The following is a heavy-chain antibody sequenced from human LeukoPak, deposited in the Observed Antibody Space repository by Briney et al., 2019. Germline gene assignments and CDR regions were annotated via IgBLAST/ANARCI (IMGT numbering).Heavy chain of an antibody. CDR1: GFTFTTYS. CDR2: ISSGSSAI. Sequence: PGGSLRLSSEASGFTFTTYSMTRVRQAPGKGLEWVSIISSGSSAIFSADALKGRFTISRDDAKNLLYLDMNSLRAEDTAVYYCARGHTAVTRHFDFWGQGTLVTVSS. CDR3: ARGHTAVTRHFDF. V-gene: IGHV3-21*01. D-gene: IGHD4-17*01. J-gene: IGHJ4*02.